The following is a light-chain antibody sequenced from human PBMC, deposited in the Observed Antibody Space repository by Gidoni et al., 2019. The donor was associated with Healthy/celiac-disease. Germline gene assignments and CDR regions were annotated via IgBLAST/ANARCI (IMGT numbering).Light chain of an antibody. Sequence: SYELTQPPSVSVSPGQTASITCPGDKLGDKYACWYQQKPGQSPVLVIYQDSKRPSGIPERFSGSNSGNTATLTISGTQAMDEADYYCQAWDSSTVVFGGGTKLXV. J-gene: IGLJ2*01. CDR2: QDS. CDR3: QAWDSSTVV. V-gene: IGLV3-1*01. CDR1: KLGDKY.